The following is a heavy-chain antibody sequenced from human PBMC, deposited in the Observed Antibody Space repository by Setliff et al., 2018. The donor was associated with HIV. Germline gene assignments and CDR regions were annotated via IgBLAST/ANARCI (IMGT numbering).Heavy chain of an antibody. CDR3: AGVGAASGEVNFDY. J-gene: IGHJ4*02. V-gene: IGHV1-69*13. Sequence: SVKVSCKASGYTFTSYYMHWVRQAPGQGLEWMGIINPIFGTANYAQKFQGRVTITADESTSTAYMALSSLRSEDTAVYYRAGVGAASGEVNFDYWGQGTLVTVSS. CDR2: INPIFGTA. D-gene: IGHD6-13*01. CDR1: GYTFTSYY.